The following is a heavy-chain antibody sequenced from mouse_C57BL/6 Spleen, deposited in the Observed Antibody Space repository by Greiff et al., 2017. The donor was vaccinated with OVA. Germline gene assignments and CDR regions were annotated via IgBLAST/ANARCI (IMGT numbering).Heavy chain of an antibody. J-gene: IGHJ2*01. Sequence: QVQLQQPGAELVKPGASVKLSCKASGYTFTSYWMHWVKQRPGRGLEWIGRIDPNSGGTKYNEKFKSKATLTVDKPSSTANMQLSSLTSEDSAVYYCAREGPYYSNLFDYWGQGTTLTVSS. D-gene: IGHD2-5*01. CDR3: AREGPYYSNLFDY. V-gene: IGHV1-72*01. CDR1: GYTFTSYW. CDR2: IDPNSGGT.